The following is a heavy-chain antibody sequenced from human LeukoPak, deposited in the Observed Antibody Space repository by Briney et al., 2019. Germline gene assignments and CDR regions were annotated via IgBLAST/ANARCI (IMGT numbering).Heavy chain of an antibody. Sequence: PGGSLRLSCAASGFTFSRNWMHWVRQVPGKGLVWVSRISSDGSSTTYVDSVKGRFIISRDNAKNTLYLQMNSLRVEDTAVYYCVRGSEYFDWLLDYWGQGTLVAVSS. CDR2: ISSDGSST. V-gene: IGHV3-74*01. D-gene: IGHD3-9*01. J-gene: IGHJ4*02. CDR1: GFTFSRNW. CDR3: VRGSEYFDWLLDY.